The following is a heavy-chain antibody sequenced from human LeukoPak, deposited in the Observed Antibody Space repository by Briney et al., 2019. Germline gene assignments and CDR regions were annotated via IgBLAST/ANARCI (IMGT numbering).Heavy chain of an antibody. CDR3: ASIRSVEDAFDI. Sequence: GGSLRLSCAACGFTFSSYRMNWVRQAPGTGLEWVSSISGSSSYIYYADSVKGRFTISRDNAKNSLHLQMSSLRAEDTAVYYCASIRSVEDAFDIWGQGTMVTVSS. D-gene: IGHD3-3*02. J-gene: IGHJ3*02. V-gene: IGHV3-21*04. CDR2: ISGSSSYI. CDR1: GFTFSSYR.